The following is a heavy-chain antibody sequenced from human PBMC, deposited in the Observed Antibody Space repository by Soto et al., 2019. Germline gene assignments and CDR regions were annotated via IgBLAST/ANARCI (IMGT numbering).Heavy chain of an antibody. Sequence: QLQLQESGSGLVKPSQTLSLTCAVSGGYISGGYYSWSWIGQPPGKGLECMGFIYHSGSTYYNSYLKSRVTFSVDRSKNHFFLNLNSVTAADTAVYYCATYRKFFPSCGQGTKVTVSS. CDR3: ATYRKFFPS. D-gene: IGHD3-3*01. V-gene: IGHV4-30-2*01. J-gene: IGHJ3*01. CDR1: GGYISGGYYS. CDR2: IYHSGST.